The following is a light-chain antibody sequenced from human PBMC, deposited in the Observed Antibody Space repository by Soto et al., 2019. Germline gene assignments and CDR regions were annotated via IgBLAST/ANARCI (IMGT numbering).Light chain of an antibody. Sequence: EIVLTQSPGTLSLSPGERATLSCWASQSVSSNYLAWYQQKPGQAPRLLIYGASRRATGIPDRFSGSGSGTDFTLTISRLEPEDFAVYYCHQYGSSPRTFGQGTKVEVK. CDR3: HQYGSSPRT. J-gene: IGKJ1*01. CDR2: GAS. V-gene: IGKV3-20*01. CDR1: QSVSSNY.